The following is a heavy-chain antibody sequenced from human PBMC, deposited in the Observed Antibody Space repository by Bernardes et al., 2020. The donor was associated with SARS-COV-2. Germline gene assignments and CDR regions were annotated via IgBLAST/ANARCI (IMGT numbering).Heavy chain of an antibody. CDR2: IGSGGGST. Sequence: VGSLSLSCAASGFTFRSYAMSWVRQAPGQGLEWVSGIGSGGGSTYYADSVKGRFTISRDNSKNTLYVQMNSLRAEDTAVYYCAKWTGRGFFGVLIQPSPDAFDMWGQGTIVTVSS. CDR3: AKWTGRGFFGVLIQPSPDAFDM. D-gene: IGHD3-3*01. CDR1: GFTFRSYA. V-gene: IGHV3-23*01. J-gene: IGHJ3*02.